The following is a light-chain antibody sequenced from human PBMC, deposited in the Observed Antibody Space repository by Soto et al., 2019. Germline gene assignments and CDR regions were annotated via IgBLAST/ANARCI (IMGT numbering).Light chain of an antibody. Sequence: EVVLTQSPGTLSLSPGDRAILSCRASRSVSDNYLAWYQQKPGRAPRLLIFGASIRAIGVPDRFIGSASGTDFTLTITGLEPDDFAVYYCQQYDASSPLTFGGGTRVDMK. CDR2: GAS. J-gene: IGKJ4*01. V-gene: IGKV3-20*01. CDR3: QQYDASSPLT. CDR1: RSVSDNY.